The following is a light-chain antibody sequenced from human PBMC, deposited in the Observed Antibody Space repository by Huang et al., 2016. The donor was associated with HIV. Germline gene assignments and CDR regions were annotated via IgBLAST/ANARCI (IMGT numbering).Light chain of an antibody. Sequence: EIVMTQSPATLSLSPGERATRSCRASQRIGTNLAWYQKNPGQAPSLLIYGGSTRASGIPDSFSGSGSGTEFTLTIYSLQAEDFAVYYCQQYQVWPPATFGQGTRVEIK. CDR1: QRIGTN. CDR3: QQYQVWPPAT. J-gene: IGKJ1*01. CDR2: GGS. V-gene: IGKV3-15*01.